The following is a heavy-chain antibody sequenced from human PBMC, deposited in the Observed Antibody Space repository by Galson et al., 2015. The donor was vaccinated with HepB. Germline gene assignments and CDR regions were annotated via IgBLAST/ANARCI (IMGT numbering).Heavy chain of an antibody. CDR2: INHSGST. Sequence: SETLSLTCAVYGGSFSGYYWSWIRQPPGKGLEWIGEINHSGSTNYNPSLKSRVTISVDTSKNQFSLKLSSVTAADTAVYYCARGPQSYDRRRRYFDYWGQGTLVTVSS. CDR1: GGSFSGYY. J-gene: IGHJ4*02. CDR3: ARGPQSYDRRRRYFDY. V-gene: IGHV4-34*01. D-gene: IGHD5-12*01.